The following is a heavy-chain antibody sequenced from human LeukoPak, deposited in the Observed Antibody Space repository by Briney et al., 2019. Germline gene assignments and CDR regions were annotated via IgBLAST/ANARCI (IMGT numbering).Heavy chain of an antibody. CDR2: ISGYNGYT. CDR3: ARDQARYSSDHYPNFFVP. D-gene: IGHD3-16*02. V-gene: IGHV1-18*01. CDR1: VYTFTSYC. Sequence: ASVNVSCKASVYTFTSYCISWLRQAPGQGLEWMGWISGYNGYTHYAHNLQGRVTMTTDTSTSTAYMELRSLRSDDTAVYYCARDQARYSSDHYPNFFVPWGQGTLVTVSS. J-gene: IGHJ5*02.